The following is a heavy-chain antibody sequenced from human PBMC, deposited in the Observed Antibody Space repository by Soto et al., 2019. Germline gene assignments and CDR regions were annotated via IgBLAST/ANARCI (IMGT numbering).Heavy chain of an antibody. CDR1: GFTFNRHP. J-gene: IGHJ4*02. Sequence: QVQLVESGGGVVQPGRSLGLSCAASGFTFNRHPLHWVRQAPGKGLEWVAVISHDGNNKYYADSVKGRFTISRDNSMNMLYLQMDGLRTEDTAIFYCARASGHIYATLHGPFDHWGQGALVTVSS. CDR2: ISHDGNNK. D-gene: IGHD2-8*01. V-gene: IGHV3-30-3*01. CDR3: ARASGHIYATLHGPFDH.